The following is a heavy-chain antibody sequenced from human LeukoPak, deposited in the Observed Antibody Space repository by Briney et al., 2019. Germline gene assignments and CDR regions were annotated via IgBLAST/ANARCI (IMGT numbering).Heavy chain of an antibody. V-gene: IGHV3-23*01. Sequence: GGFLRLPCAASVFTFSSYAMSWVRQAPGKGLEGGSPISGSGGNTHYAESVKGRFTISRDNSKNTLYLQMNSLRAEDKAVYYCAQEAGAGPFDYWGEGTLVTVSS. D-gene: IGHD6-19*01. CDR3: AQEAGAGPFDY. J-gene: IGHJ4*02. CDR2: ISGSGGNT. CDR1: VFTFSSYA.